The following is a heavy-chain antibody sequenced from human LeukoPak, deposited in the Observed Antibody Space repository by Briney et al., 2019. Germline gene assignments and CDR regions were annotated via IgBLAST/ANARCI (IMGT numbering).Heavy chain of an antibody. J-gene: IGHJ6*03. CDR1: GGTFSSYA. CDR3: ASLTVTTNYYYYMDV. D-gene: IGHD4-11*01. V-gene: IGHV1-18*01. CDR2: ISAYNGNT. Sequence: ASVKVSCKASGGTFSSYAISWVRQAPGQELEWMGWISAYNGNTNYAQKLQGRVTMTTDTSTSTAYMELRSLRSDDTAVYYCASLTVTTNYYYYMDVWGKGTTVTVSS.